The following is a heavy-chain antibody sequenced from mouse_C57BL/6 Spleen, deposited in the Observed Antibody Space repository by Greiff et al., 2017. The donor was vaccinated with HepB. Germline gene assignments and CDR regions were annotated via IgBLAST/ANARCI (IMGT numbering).Heavy chain of an antibody. CDR1: GYTFTDYY. J-gene: IGHJ2*01. CDR3: AREVYGSSYDDY. D-gene: IGHD1-1*01. Sequence: VQLQQSGPELVKPGASVKISCKASGYTFTDYYMNWVKQSHGKSLEWIGDINPNNGGTSYNQKFKGKATLTVDKSSSTAYMELRSLTSEDSAVYYCAREVYGSSYDDYWGQGTTLTVSS. V-gene: IGHV1-26*01. CDR2: INPNNGGT.